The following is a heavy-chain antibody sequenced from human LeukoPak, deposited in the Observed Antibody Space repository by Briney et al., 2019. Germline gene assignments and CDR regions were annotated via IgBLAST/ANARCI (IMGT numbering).Heavy chain of an antibody. Sequence: GGSLRLSCATSGFSFSSYAMSWVRQAPGKGLEWVSAMSSSDDGRYYAASVRGRFTISRDTSRSTLYLQMNSLRAEDTAVYYCAKDQSGWLVFGRRGFDYWGQGTLVTVSS. J-gene: IGHJ4*02. CDR3: AKDQSGWLVFGRRGFDY. CDR1: GFSFSSYA. CDR2: MSSSDDGR. V-gene: IGHV3-23*01. D-gene: IGHD6-19*01.